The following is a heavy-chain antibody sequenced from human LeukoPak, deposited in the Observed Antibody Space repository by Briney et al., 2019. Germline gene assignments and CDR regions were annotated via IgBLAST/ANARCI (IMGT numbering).Heavy chain of an antibody. CDR2: IDTSGST. J-gene: IGHJ4*02. D-gene: IGHD3-10*01. CDR3: ARTRYYYGSRSYGAPYYFDY. V-gene: IGHV4-4*07. CDR1: GASIRSYY. Sequence: SETLSLTCTVSGASIRSYYWSWIRQPAGKGLEWIGRIDTSGSTNYNPSLKSRVTMSIDTSKDQFSLKLSSVTAADTAVYYCARTRYYYGSRSYGAPYYFDYWGQGTLVTVSS.